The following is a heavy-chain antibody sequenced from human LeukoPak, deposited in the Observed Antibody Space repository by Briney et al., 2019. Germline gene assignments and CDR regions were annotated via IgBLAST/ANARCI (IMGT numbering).Heavy chain of an antibody. J-gene: IGHJ4*02. D-gene: IGHD1-7*01. CDR2: IYYSGST. V-gene: IGHV4-59*08. CDR1: GGSISSYY. CDR3: ARLGITGTTPPDH. Sequence: SETLSLTCTVSGGSISSYYWSWIRQPPGKGLEWIGYIYYSGSTNYNPSLKSRVTISVDTSKNQFSLKLSSVTAADTAVYYCARLGITGTTPPDHWGQGTLVTVSS.